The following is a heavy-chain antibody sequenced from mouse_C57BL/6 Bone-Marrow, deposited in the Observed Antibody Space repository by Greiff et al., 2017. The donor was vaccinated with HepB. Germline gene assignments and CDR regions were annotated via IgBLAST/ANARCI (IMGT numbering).Heavy chain of an antibody. CDR1: GYAFSSSW. D-gene: IGHD1-1*01. CDR3: ARTKIYYYDSSFYFDY. J-gene: IGHJ2*01. Sequence: QVQLQQSGPELVKPGASVKISCKASGYAFSSSWMNWVKQRPGKGLEWIGRIYPGDGDTNYNGKFKGKATLTADKSSSTAYMQLSSLTSEDSAVYFCARTKIYYYDSSFYFDYWGQGTTLTVSS. CDR2: IYPGDGDT. V-gene: IGHV1-82*01.